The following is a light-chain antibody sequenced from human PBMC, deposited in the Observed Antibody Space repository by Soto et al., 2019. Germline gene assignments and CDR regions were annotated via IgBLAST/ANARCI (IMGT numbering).Light chain of an antibody. J-gene: IGKJ2*01. CDR3: QQYGSSPYT. CDR2: DAS. Sequence: EIVLTQSPATLSLSPGERATLSCGARQRVSSSYLAWYQQKPGLAPRLLIYDASSRATGIPDRFSGSGSGTDFTLTISRLEPEDFAVYYCQQYGSSPYTFGQGTKLEIK. V-gene: IGKV3D-20*01. CDR1: QRVSSSY.